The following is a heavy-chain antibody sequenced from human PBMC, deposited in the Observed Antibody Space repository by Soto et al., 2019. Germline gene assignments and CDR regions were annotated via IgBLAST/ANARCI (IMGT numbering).Heavy chain of an antibody. Sequence: GESLNISCKGSGYSFTSYWISWVRQMPGKGLEWMGRIDPSDSYTNYSPSFQGHVTISADKSISTAYLQWSSLKASDTAMYYCARLEGYCSSTSCYAEVWGQGTTVTVSS. J-gene: IGHJ6*02. CDR3: ARLEGYCSSTSCYAEV. CDR2: IDPSDSYT. D-gene: IGHD2-2*01. CDR1: GYSFTSYW. V-gene: IGHV5-10-1*01.